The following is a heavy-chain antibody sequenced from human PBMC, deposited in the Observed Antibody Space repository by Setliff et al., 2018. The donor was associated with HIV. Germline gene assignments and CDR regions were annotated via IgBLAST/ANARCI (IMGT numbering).Heavy chain of an antibody. V-gene: IGHV4-61*09. Sequence: ASETLSLTCTVSGGSISSGNSYWSWIRQPAVKGLEWIGHIYTSGNTNYNPSLKSRVTISVDTSKNQFSLQLTSVTASDTCVYFCSRHGTYYHLFDYWGHGTPVTVSS. CDR3: SRHGTYYHLFDY. CDR1: GGSISSGNSY. J-gene: IGHJ4*01. CDR2: IYTSGNT. D-gene: IGHD3-10*01.